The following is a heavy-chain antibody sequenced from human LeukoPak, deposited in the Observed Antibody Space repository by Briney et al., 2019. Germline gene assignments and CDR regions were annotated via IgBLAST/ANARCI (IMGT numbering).Heavy chain of an antibody. J-gene: IGHJ4*02. Sequence: ASVKVSCKASGGTFSSYAISWVRQAPGQGLEWMGGIIPILGTANYAQKFQGRVTITADESTSTAYMELRSLRSDDTAVYYCARCPSSGWYDLDYWGQGTLVTVSS. V-gene: IGHV1-69*13. CDR2: IIPILGTA. CDR1: GGTFSSYA. CDR3: ARCPSSGWYDLDY. D-gene: IGHD6-19*01.